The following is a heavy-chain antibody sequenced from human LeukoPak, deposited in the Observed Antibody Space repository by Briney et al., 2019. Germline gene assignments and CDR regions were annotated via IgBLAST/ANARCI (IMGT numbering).Heavy chain of an antibody. Sequence: TGGSLRLSCESSGFTFGSYAMSWVRQAPGQGPEWVSVISGSGVTTDYADSVRGRFTISRDNSKNTLYLQMDSLRAEDTAVYYCASADCSSTSCYRAFHIWGQGTRVTVSS. CDR1: GFTFGSYA. J-gene: IGHJ3*02. CDR3: ASADCSSTSCYRAFHI. D-gene: IGHD2-2*01. CDR2: ISGSGVTT. V-gene: IGHV3-23*01.